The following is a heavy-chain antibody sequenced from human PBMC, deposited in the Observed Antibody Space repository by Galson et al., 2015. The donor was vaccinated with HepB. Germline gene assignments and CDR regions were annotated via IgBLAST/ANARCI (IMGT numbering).Heavy chain of an antibody. V-gene: IGHV4-59*08. CDR3: ARQEYYYYGMDV. CDR1: GGSISSHY. J-gene: IGHJ6*02. Sequence: LTCTVSGGSISSHYWSWIRQSPGKGLEWIGYIYYSGNNYNPSLKSRVTMSADMSKNQFSLRLSSVTAADTAVYYCARQEYYYYGMDVWGQGTTVTVS. CDR2: IYYSGN.